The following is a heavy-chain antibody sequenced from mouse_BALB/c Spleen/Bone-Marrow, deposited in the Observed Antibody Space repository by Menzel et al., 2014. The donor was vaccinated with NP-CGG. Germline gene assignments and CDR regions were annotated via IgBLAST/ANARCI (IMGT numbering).Heavy chain of an antibody. J-gene: IGHJ2*01. V-gene: IGHV1-87*01. CDR1: GYTFTSYW. CDR2: FYPGDGDT. CDR3: AREGSSPYYFDY. Sequence: QVQLQQSGAELARPGASVKLSCKASGYTFTSYWMQWVKQRPGQGLEWIGAFYPGDGDTRYTQKFKGKATLTADKSSSTAYMQLSSLASEDSAVYYCAREGSSPYYFDYWGQGTTLTVSS. D-gene: IGHD1-1*01.